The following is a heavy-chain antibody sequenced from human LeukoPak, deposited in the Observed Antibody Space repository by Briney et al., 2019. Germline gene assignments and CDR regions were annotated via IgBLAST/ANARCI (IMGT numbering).Heavy chain of an antibody. CDR3: ARDRLWFGDGSPFDY. CDR1: GFTFSSYA. Sequence: GRSLRLSCAASGFTFSSYAMHWVRQAPGKGLEWVASILYDGSNDNYAASVKGRFTISRDNSKSTLYLQMDDLRDEDTAVYYCARDRLWFGDGSPFDYWGQGNLVTVSS. CDR2: ILYDGSND. J-gene: IGHJ4*02. V-gene: IGHV3-30*04. D-gene: IGHD3-10*01.